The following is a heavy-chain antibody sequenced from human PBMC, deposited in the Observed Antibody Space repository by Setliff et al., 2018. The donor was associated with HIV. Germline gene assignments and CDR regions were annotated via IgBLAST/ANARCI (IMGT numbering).Heavy chain of an antibody. D-gene: IGHD6-13*01. Sequence: SETLSLTCAVYGGSFSGYYWSWIRQPPGKGLEWIGEINHSGSTNYNPSLKSRVTISVDTSKNQFSLKLSSVTAADTAIYYCARDPGITAAGTEYFDSWGQGILVTV. CDR2: INHSGST. V-gene: IGHV4-34*01. J-gene: IGHJ4*02. CDR3: ARDPGITAAGTEYFDS. CDR1: GGSFSGYY.